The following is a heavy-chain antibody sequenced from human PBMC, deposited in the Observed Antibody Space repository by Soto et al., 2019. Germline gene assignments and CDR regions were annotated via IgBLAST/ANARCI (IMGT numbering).Heavy chain of an antibody. V-gene: IGHV3-30-3*01. CDR3: ARARSQQLVRYYFDY. CDR2: ISYDGSNK. CDR1: GFTFSSYA. J-gene: IGHJ4*02. Sequence: QMQLVESGGGVVQPGRSLRLSCAASGFTFSSYAMHWVRQAPGKGLEWVAVISYDGSNKYYADSVKGRFTISRDNSKNTLYLQMNSLRAEDTAVYYCARARSQQLVRYYFDYWGQGTLVTVSS. D-gene: IGHD6-13*01.